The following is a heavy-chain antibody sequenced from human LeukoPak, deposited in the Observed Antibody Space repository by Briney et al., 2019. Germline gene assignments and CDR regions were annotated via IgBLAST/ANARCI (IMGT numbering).Heavy chain of an antibody. CDR1: GFTFSSYS. V-gene: IGHV3-48*04. CDR2: ISSSSSTI. D-gene: IGHD3-3*01. CDR3: AKDSSPKNTIFGVVDAFDI. Sequence: GGSLRLSCAASGFTFSSYSMNWVRQAPGKGLEWVSYISSSSSTIYYADSVKGRFTISRDNAKNSLYLQMNSLRAEDTAVYYCAKDSSPKNTIFGVVDAFDIWGQGTMVTVSS. J-gene: IGHJ3*02.